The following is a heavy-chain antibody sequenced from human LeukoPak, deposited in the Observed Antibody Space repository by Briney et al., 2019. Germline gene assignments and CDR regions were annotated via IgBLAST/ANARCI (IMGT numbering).Heavy chain of an antibody. CDR1: GGSISSYY. Sequence: PSETLSLTCTVSGGSISSYYRSWIRQPAGKGLEWIGRIYTSGSTNYNPSLKSRVTISVDTSKNQFSLKLSSVTAADTAVYYCASGIAAADSLYYFDYWGQGTLVTVSS. D-gene: IGHD6-13*01. V-gene: IGHV4-4*07. J-gene: IGHJ4*02. CDR2: IYTSGST. CDR3: ASGIAAADSLYYFDY.